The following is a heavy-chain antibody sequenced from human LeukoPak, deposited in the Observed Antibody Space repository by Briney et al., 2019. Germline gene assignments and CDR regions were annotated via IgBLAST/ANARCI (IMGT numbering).Heavy chain of an antibody. D-gene: IGHD3-22*01. J-gene: IGHJ6*04. V-gene: IGHV4-59*01. CDR3: ARSYYDSSGYYPLGDV. Sequence: PSETLSLTCTVSGGSISSYYWSWIRQPPGKGLEWIGYIYYSGSTNYNPSLKSRVTISVDTSKNQSSLKLSSVTAADTAVYYCARSYYDSSGYYPLGDVWGKGTTVTVSS. CDR2: IYYSGST. CDR1: GGSISSYY.